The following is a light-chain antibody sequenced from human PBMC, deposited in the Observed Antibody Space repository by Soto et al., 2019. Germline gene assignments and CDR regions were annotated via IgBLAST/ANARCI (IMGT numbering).Light chain of an antibody. J-gene: IGKJ1*01. Sequence: DIQMTQSPSTLSGSVVDRVTITFRASQTISSWLAWYQQKPGKAPKVLIYDASSLKSGVPSRFSGSGSGTEFTLTISSLQPDDFATYYCQHYNNYSPAFGQGTKVDNK. CDR2: DAS. V-gene: IGKV1-5*01. CDR3: QHYNNYSPA. CDR1: QTISSW.